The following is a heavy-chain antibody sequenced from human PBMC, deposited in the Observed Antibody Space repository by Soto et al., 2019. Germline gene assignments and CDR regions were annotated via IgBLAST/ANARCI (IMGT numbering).Heavy chain of an antibody. Sequence: PGGSLRLSCAASGFTFSSYAMSWVRQAPGKGLEWVSAISGSGGSTYYADSVKGRFTISRDNSKNTLYLQMNSLRAEDTAVYYCAKEGNKVGAAGPKVYYYYGMDVWGQGTTVTVSS. CDR1: GFTFSSYA. V-gene: IGHV3-23*01. J-gene: IGHJ6*02. CDR2: ISGSGGST. CDR3: AKEGNKVGAAGPKVYYYYGMDV. D-gene: IGHD6-13*01.